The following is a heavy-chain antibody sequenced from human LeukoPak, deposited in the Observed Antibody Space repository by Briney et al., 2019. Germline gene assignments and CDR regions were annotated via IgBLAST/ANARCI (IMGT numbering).Heavy chain of an antibody. J-gene: IGHJ4*02. CDR3: ARVYGDYDSMADY. CDR1: GFTFSTYW. V-gene: IGHV3-7*04. Sequence: PGGSLRLSCAASGFTFSTYWMSWVRQAPGKGLEWVANIKQDGSEIYSVDSVKGRFTISRDNAKNSLYLQMSSLRAEDTVVYYCARVYGDYDSMADYWGQGTLVTVSS. CDR2: IKQDGSEI. D-gene: IGHD4-17*01.